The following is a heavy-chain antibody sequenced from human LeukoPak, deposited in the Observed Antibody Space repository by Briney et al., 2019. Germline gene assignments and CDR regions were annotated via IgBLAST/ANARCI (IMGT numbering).Heavy chain of an antibody. V-gene: IGHV4-59*01. Sequence: PSYTLLLTGIFSGGSIRRYYWSWIQQPPWKGLEWIGYIYYSVRTNYTPSLKSRVTISVDTSKNQFSLKLSSVTAADTAVYYCARATERQGGYWGQGTLVTVSS. CDR2: IYYSVRT. D-gene: IGHD4-11*01. CDR3: ARATERQGGY. CDR1: GGSIRRYY. J-gene: IGHJ4*02.